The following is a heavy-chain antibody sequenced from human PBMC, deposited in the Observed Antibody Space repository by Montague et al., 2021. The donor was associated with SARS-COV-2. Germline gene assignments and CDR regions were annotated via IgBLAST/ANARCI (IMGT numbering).Heavy chain of an antibody. D-gene: IGHD2-21*02. Sequence: TLSLTCTVSGGSISSGGYYWGWIRQHPGKGLEWIGCLYYSGSTYYNPSLKSRVTISVDTSKNQFSLKLSSVTAADTAVYYCARVRIVVVTAMRYFDLWGPGTLVTVSS. CDR2: LYYSGST. CDR1: GGSISSGGYY. CDR3: ARVRIVVVTAMRYFDL. V-gene: IGHV4-31*03. J-gene: IGHJ2*01.